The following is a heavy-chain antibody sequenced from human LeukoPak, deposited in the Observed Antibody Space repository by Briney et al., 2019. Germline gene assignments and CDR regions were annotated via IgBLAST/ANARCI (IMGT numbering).Heavy chain of an antibody. CDR1: GGSFSGYY. V-gene: IGHV4-34*01. Sequence: KTSETLSLTCAVYGGSFSGYYWSWIRQPPGKGLEWIGEINHSGSTNYNPSLKSRVTISVDTSKNQFSLKLSSVTAADTAVYYCARVGRWTRLDIYYYYGMDVWGQGTTVTVSS. J-gene: IGHJ6*02. D-gene: IGHD3/OR15-3a*01. CDR2: INHSGST. CDR3: ARVGRWTRLDIYYYYGMDV.